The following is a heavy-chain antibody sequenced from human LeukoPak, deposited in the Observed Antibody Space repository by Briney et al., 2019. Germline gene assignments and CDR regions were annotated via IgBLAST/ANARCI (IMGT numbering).Heavy chain of an antibody. J-gene: IGHJ4*02. CDR2: INHSGST. CDR3: ARTSGYAGYYYFDY. D-gene: IGHD3-9*01. CDR1: GGSFSGYY. V-gene: IGHV4-34*01. Sequence: SETLSLTCAVYGGSFSGYYWSWIRQPPGKGLEWIGEINHSGSTNYNPSLKSRVTISVDTPKNQFSLKLSSVTAADTAVYYCARTSGYAGYYYFDYWGQGTLVTVSS.